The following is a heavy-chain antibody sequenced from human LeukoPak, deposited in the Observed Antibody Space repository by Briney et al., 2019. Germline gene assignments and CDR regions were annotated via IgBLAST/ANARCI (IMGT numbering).Heavy chain of an antibody. CDR1: GYTFTSYD. J-gene: IGHJ3*02. Sequence: ASVKVSCKASGYTFTSYDINWVRQATGQGLEWMGWMNPNSGNTGYAQKFQGRVTMTRNTSISTAYMELSSLRSEDTAVYYCARGFIAAAGTPDAFDIWGQGTMVTVSS. D-gene: IGHD6-13*01. CDR2: MNPNSGNT. V-gene: IGHV1-8*01. CDR3: ARGFIAAAGTPDAFDI.